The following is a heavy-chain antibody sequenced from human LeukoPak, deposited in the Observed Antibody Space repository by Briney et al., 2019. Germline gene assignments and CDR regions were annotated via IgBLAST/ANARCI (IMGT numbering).Heavy chain of an antibody. CDR1: GFTFRSYG. Sequence: QPGRSLRLSCAASGFTFRSYGMHWVRQAPGKGLEWVGVIWNDGSNKYYADSVKGRFTISRDNAKNSLFLQMNSLSAEDTAVYHCARDPQAWEVPLDSWSQGTLVTVSS. CDR2: IWNDGSNK. J-gene: IGHJ4*02. CDR3: ARDPQAWEVPLDS. V-gene: IGHV3-33*01. D-gene: IGHD1-26*01.